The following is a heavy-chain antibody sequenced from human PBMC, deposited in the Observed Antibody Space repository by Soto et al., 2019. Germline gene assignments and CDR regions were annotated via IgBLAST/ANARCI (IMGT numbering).Heavy chain of an antibody. CDR3: ARQHSGSYYFDY. J-gene: IGHJ4*02. Sequence: VQLVESGGGLVQPGGSRRLSCGASGFTFSDYWMTWVRQAPGKGLEWVANMNQAGSEKNYVDSVKGRFIISRDNAQNSLFLQMDSLRAEDTAVYYCARQHSGSYYFDYWGRGTLVTVSS. CDR1: GFTFSDYW. CDR2: MNQAGSEK. D-gene: IGHD1-26*01. V-gene: IGHV3-7*05.